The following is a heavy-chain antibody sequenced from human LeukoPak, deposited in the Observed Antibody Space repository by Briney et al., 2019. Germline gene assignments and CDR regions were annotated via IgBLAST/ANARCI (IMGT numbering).Heavy chain of an antibody. Sequence: KPSETLSLTCTVSVGSISSSIYYWGWIRQPPGKGLDWIGSIYYSGSTYYNPSLKSRVSISVDTSKNQFSLKLSSVTAADPAVYYCARGAVAKNSFATWGQGTLVTASS. V-gene: IGHV4-39*07. CDR3: ARGAVAKNSFAT. D-gene: IGHD6-19*01. CDR1: VGSISSSIYY. CDR2: IYYSGST. J-gene: IGHJ5*02.